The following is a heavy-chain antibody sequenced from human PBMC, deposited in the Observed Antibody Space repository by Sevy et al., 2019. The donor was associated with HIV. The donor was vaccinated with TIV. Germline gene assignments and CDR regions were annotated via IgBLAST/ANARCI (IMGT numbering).Heavy chain of an antibody. D-gene: IGHD6-13*01. CDR1: GYSFANNW. V-gene: IGHV5-51*07. CDR3: ARLPVAAAGLYYFDY. Sequence: GESLKISCKGSGYSFANNWIDWVHQMPGKGLEWMGIVYPGDSDTTYSPSFQGQVTISVDKSISTAYLQWNSLKASDTAMYYCARLPVAAAGLYYFDYWGQGTLVTVSS. CDR2: VYPGDSDT. J-gene: IGHJ4*02.